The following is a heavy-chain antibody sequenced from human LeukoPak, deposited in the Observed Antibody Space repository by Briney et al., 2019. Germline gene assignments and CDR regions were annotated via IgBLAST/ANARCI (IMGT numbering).Heavy chain of an antibody. V-gene: IGHV1-2*02. CDR2: INPNSGGT. J-gene: IGHJ3*02. D-gene: IGHD2-15*01. CDR3: AREKVVVAATNAFDI. Sequence: ASVKVSCKASGYTFTGYYMHWVRQAPGQGLEWMGWINPNSGGTNYAQKFQGRVTMTRDTSISTAYMELSRLRSDDTAVYYCAREKVVVAATNAFDIWGQGTMVTVSS. CDR1: GYTFTGYY.